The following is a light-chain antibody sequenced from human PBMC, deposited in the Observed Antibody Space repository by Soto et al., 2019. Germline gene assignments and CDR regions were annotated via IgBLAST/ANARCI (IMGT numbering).Light chain of an antibody. V-gene: IGKV1-9*01. CDR3: QQYKSYPLT. CDR1: QGISSY. CDR2: AAS. Sequence: DILMTRSPSSLFSLXRNQATIPXXASQGISSYLAWYQQKPGKAPKLLIHAASTLQSGVPSRFSGSGSGTEFTLTISSVQPDDFATYYCQQYKSYPLTFGGGTKVDIK. J-gene: IGKJ4*01.